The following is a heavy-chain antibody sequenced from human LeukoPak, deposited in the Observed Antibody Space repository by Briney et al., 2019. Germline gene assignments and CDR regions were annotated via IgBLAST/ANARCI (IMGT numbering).Heavy chain of an antibody. CDR1: GFTFSSYG. CDR2: ISSSSTYI. D-gene: IGHD6-13*01. Sequence: GGSLRLSCAASGFTFSSYGMHWVRQAPGKGLEWVSSISSSSTYIYYADSVKGRFTISRDNAKNSLYLQMNSLRAEDTAVFYCARGLYSSSWYDFDYWGQGTLVTVSS. J-gene: IGHJ4*02. V-gene: IGHV3-21*01. CDR3: ARGLYSSSWYDFDY.